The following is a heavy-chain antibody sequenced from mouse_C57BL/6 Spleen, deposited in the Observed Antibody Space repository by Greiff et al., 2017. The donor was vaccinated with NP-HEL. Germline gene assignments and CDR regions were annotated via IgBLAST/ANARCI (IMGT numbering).Heavy chain of an antibody. CDR3: ARVGGGYYAFDY. D-gene: IGHD2-3*01. Sequence: VQLQQSGAELVKPGASVKMSCKASGYTFTSYWITWVKQRPGQGLEWIGDIYPGSGSTNYNEKFKSKATLTVDTSSSTAYMQLSSLTSEDSAVYYCARVGGGYYAFDYWSQGTTLTVSS. CDR2: IYPGSGST. J-gene: IGHJ2*01. CDR1: GYTFTSYW. V-gene: IGHV1-55*01.